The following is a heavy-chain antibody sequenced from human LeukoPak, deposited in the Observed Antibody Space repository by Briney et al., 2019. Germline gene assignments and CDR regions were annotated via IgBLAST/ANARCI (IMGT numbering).Heavy chain of an antibody. Sequence: PGGSLRLSCAASGFTFSDYYMNWIRQAPGKGLEWVSYISSSGSTMYFADSVKGRFTISRDNAKNSLYLQMNSLRAEDTAVYYCARLAVAGYYFDYWGQGTLVTVSS. CDR2: ISSSGSTM. D-gene: IGHD6-19*01. V-gene: IGHV3-11*01. CDR3: ARLAVAGYYFDY. CDR1: GFTFSDYY. J-gene: IGHJ4*02.